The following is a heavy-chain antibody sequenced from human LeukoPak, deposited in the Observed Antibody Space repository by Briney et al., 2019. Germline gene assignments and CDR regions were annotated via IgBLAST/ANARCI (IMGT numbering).Heavy chain of an antibody. CDR2: IYYSGST. V-gene: IGHV4-31*03. D-gene: IGHD2-2*01. Sequence: PSQTLSLTCTVSGGSISSGGYYWSWIRQHPGKGLEWIGYIYYSGSTYYNPSLKSRVTISVDTSKNQFSLKLSSVTAADTAVYYCARRLGYCSSTSCAPFPNWFDPWGQGTLVTVSS. J-gene: IGHJ5*02. CDR1: GGSISSGGYY. CDR3: ARRLGYCSSTSCAPFPNWFDP.